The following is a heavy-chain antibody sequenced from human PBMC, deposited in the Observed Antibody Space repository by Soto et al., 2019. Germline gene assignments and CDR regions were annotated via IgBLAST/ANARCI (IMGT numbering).Heavy chain of an antibody. Sequence: PSETLSLTCTVSGGSISSYYWSWIRQPSGKGLEWIGYIYYSGSTNYNPPLKSRVTISVDTSKNQFSLKLSSVTAADTAVYYCARAGAATLSDYWGQGTLVTVSS. CDR3: ARAGAATLSDY. D-gene: IGHD2-15*01. CDR1: GGSISSYY. V-gene: IGHV4-59*01. J-gene: IGHJ4*02. CDR2: IYYSGST.